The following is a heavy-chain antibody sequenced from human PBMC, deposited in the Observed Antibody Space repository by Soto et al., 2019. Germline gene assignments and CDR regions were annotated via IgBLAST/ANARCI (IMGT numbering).Heavy chain of an antibody. CDR3: VKDDGGSPSTPPL. CDR1: GITISNYP. Sequence: DVQLLESGGGLVQPGGSLRLSCAASGITISNYPMSWVRQAPGKGREWVSGISGSGDRTYYADSAKGRFTISKDISKNSLSLQVDSLGVDDTAVYFCVKDDGGSPSTPPLWGQGTLVTVSS. CDR2: ISGSGDRT. V-gene: IGHV3-23*01. D-gene: IGHD3-10*01. J-gene: IGHJ4*02.